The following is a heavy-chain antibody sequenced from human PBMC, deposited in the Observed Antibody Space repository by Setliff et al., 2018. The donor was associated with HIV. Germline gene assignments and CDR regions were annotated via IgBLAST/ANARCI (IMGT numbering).Heavy chain of an antibody. D-gene: IGHD6-13*01. CDR2: IKTKTDGGTT. V-gene: IGHV3-15*01. Sequence: NPGGSLRLSCAASGFIFTNAWMSWVRQAPGKGLGWVGRIKTKTDGGTTDYAAPVKGRFTISRDDSENTLYLQMISLKTEDTAVYYCTKGPGKGSFMDHWGQGTLVTVSS. CDR3: TKGPGKGSFMDH. J-gene: IGHJ4*02. CDR1: GFIFTNAW.